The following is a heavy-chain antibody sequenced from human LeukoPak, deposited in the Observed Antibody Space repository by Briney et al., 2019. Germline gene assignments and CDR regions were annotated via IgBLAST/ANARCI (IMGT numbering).Heavy chain of an antibody. V-gene: IGHV1-46*01. CDR2: INPSGGST. CDR1: GYTFTSYY. CDR3: ARWVGSKYYFDY. Sequence: GASVKVSCKASGYTFTSYYMHWVRQAPGQGLEWMGIINPSGGSTSYAQKFQGRVTMTRDTSISTAYMELSRLRSDDTAVYYCARWVGSKYYFDYWGQGTLVTVSS. D-gene: IGHD4-11*01. J-gene: IGHJ4*02.